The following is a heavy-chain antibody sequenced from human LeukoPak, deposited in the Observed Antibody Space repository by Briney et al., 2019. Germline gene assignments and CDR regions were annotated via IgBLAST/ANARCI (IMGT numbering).Heavy chain of an antibody. D-gene: IGHD3-22*01. CDR2: ISYDGSDK. CDR3: GGYFDSSGTALDAFDT. J-gene: IGHJ3*02. Sequence: PGGSLRLSCAASGFTFSSYGMHWVRQAPGKGLEWVAVISYDGSDKYYADSVKGRFTISRDNSKNTLYLQMNSLRAEDTAVYYCGGYFDSSGTALDAFDTWGQGTMVTVSS. V-gene: IGHV3-30*03. CDR1: GFTFSSYG.